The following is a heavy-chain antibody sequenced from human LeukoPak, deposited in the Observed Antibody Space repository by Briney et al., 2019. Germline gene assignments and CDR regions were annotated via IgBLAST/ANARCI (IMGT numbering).Heavy chain of an antibody. CDR1: GGSISSGDYY. CDR2: IYYSGST. D-gene: IGHD1-26*01. V-gene: IGHV4-30-4*01. Sequence: PSETLSLTCTVSGGSISSGDYYWSWIRQPPGKGLEWIGYIYYSGSTYYNPSLKSRVTISVDTSKNQFSLKLSSVTAADTAVYYCARLAGATAFDYWGQGTLVTVSS. CDR3: ARLAGATAFDY. J-gene: IGHJ4*02.